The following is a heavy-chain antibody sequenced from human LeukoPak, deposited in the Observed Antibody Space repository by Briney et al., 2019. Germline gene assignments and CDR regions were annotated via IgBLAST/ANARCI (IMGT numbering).Heavy chain of an antibody. V-gene: IGHV3-9*01. CDR1: GFTFGDFA. D-gene: IGHD5-24*01. CDR3: AKTRGRYFYGMDV. J-gene: IGHJ6*02. Sequence: GRFLRLSCAASGFTFGDFAMHWVRQVPGKGPEWVSGISYNSDNIAYADSVKGRFTISRDNAKNSLYLQMNSLRVEDTALYYCAKTRGRYFYGMDVWGQGTTVTVSS. CDR2: ISYNSDNI.